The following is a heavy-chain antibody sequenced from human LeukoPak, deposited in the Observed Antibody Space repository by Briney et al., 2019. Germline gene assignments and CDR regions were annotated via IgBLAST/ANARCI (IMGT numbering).Heavy chain of an antibody. CDR2: IYSGGST. CDR1: GFIVSSNY. Sequence: GGSLRLSCAASGFIVSSNYMSWVRQAPGKGLEWVSVIYSGGSTHYADSVKGRFTISRDNSKNTLYLQMNSLKPEDSAVYYCAREHYDFWSGYSSFDYWGQGTLVTVSS. V-gene: IGHV3-66*02. D-gene: IGHD3-3*01. J-gene: IGHJ4*02. CDR3: AREHYDFWSGYSSFDY.